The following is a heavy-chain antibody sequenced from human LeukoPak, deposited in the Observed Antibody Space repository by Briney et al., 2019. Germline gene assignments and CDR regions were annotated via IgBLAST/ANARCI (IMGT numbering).Heavy chain of an antibody. Sequence: ASVKVSCKVSGYTLTELSMHWVRQAPGEGLEWMGGSDPEDGETIYAQKFQGRVTLTEDTSADTAYMELGSLRSEDTAVYYCAADTAMSYWYFDLWGRGTLVTVS. J-gene: IGHJ2*01. D-gene: IGHD5-18*01. CDR1: GYTLTELS. CDR2: SDPEDGET. CDR3: AADTAMSYWYFDL. V-gene: IGHV1-24*01.